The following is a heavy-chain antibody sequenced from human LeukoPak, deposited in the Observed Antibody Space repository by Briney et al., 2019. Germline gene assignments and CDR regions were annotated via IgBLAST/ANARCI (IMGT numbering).Heavy chain of an antibody. D-gene: IGHD3-10*01. Sequence: SETLSLTCTVSGGSISSSSYYWSWIRQPPGKGLEWIGEINHSGSTNYNPSLKSRVTISVDTSKNQFFLKLSSVTAADTAVYYCARGRRLLLWFGELKGAQKNNWFDPWGQGTLVTVSS. CDR3: ARGRRLLLWFGELKGAQKNNWFDP. CDR2: INHSGST. J-gene: IGHJ5*02. V-gene: IGHV4-39*07. CDR1: GGSISSSSYY.